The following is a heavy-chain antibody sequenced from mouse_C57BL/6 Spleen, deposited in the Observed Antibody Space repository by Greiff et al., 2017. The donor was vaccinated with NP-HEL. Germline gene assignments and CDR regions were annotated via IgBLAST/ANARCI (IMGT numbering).Heavy chain of an antibody. CDR3: ARKGGGSNYVAMDY. CDR2: IWSGGST. Sequence: VQGVESGPGLVQPSQSLSITCTVSGFSLTSYGVHWVRQSPGKGLEWLGVIWSGGSTDYNAAFISRLSISKDNSKSQVFFKMNSLQADDTAIYYCARKGGGSNYVAMDYWGQGTSVTVSS. V-gene: IGHV2-2*01. D-gene: IGHD2-5*01. CDR1: GFSLTSYG. J-gene: IGHJ4*01.